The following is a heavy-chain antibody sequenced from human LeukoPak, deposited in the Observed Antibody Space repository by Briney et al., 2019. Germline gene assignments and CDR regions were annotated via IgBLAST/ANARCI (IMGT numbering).Heavy chain of an antibody. D-gene: IGHD1-26*01. CDR2: ISGGGGST. CDR1: GFTFSSYA. Sequence: GGSLRLSCAASGFTFSSYAMSWVRQAPGKGLEWVSAISGGGGSTYYADSVKGRFTISRDNSKNTLYLQMNSLRAEDTAVYYCARAYLSIVGATGYWGQGTLVTVSS. CDR3: ARAYLSIVGATGY. J-gene: IGHJ4*02. V-gene: IGHV3-23*01.